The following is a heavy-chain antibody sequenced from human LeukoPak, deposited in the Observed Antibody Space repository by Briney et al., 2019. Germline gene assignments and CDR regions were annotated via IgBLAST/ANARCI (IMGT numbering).Heavy chain of an antibody. CDR3: AQESWTSSGDALDV. D-gene: IGHD3-16*02. CDR1: GFSFSGYS. Sequence: GGSLRLSCAASGFSFSGYSFNWVRQAPGKGLEWISYIGSSSSPTDYADSVKGRFTISRDNAENSVYLQMNSLRGDDTAVYYCAQESWTSSGDALDVWGQGALVTVSS. J-gene: IGHJ3*01. V-gene: IGHV3-48*04. CDR2: IGSSSSPT.